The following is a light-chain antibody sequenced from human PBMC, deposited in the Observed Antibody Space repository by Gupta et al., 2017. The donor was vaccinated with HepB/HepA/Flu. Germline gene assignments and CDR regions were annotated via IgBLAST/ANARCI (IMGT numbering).Light chain of an antibody. Sequence: QSVLTQPPSVSGAPGQRVTISCTGSSPNIGADYDVHWYQQLPGTAPKLLIYGNSNRPSGVPDRVSGSKSGTSASLAITGLQAEDEAYYDCQYYDSSLSGVFGTGTKLTVL. CDR3: QYYDSSLSGV. V-gene: IGLV1-40*01. CDR2: GNS. J-gene: IGLJ1*01. CDR1: SPNIGADYD.